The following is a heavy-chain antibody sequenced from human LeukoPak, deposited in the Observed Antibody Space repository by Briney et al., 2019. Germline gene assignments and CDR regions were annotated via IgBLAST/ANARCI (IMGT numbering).Heavy chain of an antibody. Sequence: ASVKVSCKASGYTFTGYYMHWVRQAPGQGLEWMGWINPNSGGTNYAQKFQGWVTMTRDTSISTAYMELSRLRSDDTAVYYCARAGHGNSWPSPPYYYGMDVWGQGTTVTVSS. CDR3: ARAGHGNSWPSPPYYYGMDV. J-gene: IGHJ6*02. V-gene: IGHV1-2*04. D-gene: IGHD6-13*01. CDR1: GYTFTGYY. CDR2: INPNSGGT.